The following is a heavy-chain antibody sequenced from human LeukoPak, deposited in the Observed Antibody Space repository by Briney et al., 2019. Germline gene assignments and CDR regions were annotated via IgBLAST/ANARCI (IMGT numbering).Heavy chain of an antibody. Sequence: QPGGSLRLSSAASGFTFSSLWMSWVRQAPGRGPEWVANINQDGGTTYYVASVKGRFTISRDNAKNSLSLQMSSLRAEDTAVYYCTKDRQGPNQYHMDVWGKGTTVTVSS. V-gene: IGHV3-7*01. CDR3: TKDRQGPNQYHMDV. J-gene: IGHJ6*03. CDR1: GFTFSSLW. CDR2: INQDGGTT.